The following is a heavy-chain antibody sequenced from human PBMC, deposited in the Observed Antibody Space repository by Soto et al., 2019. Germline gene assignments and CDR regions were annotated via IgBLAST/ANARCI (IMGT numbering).Heavy chain of an antibody. D-gene: IGHD1-26*01. J-gene: IGHJ4*02. V-gene: IGHV3-73*01. CDR1: GFNFSVSS. CDR2: IRSKAKDYAT. Sequence: EVQLVESGGGLVQPGGSVKLSCAASGFNFSVSSMHWVRQASGKGLEWVGRIRSKAKDYATAYAESVKGRFAISRDDLKNTMYLQMSSLRTEDTAMYYCAIEGAGFGQWGQGTLVTVS. CDR3: AIEGAGFGQ.